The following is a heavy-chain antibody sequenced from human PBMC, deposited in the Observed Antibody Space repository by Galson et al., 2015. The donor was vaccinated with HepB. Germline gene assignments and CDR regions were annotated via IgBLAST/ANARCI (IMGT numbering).Heavy chain of an antibody. J-gene: IGHJ5*02. V-gene: IGHV1-69*02. CDR2: IIPILGIA. Sequence: SVKVSCKASGGTFSSYTISWVRQAPGQGLEWMERIIPILGIANYAQKFQGRVTITADKSTSTAYMELSSLRSEDTAGYYCARAGYDALQWFGEPWGQGTLVTVSS. CDR3: ARAGYDALQWFGEP. CDR1: GGTFSSYT. D-gene: IGHD3-10*01.